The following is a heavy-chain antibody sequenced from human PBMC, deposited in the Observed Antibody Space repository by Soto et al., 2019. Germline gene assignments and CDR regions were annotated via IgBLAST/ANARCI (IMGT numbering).Heavy chain of an antibody. Sequence: SETLSLTCAVSGASFSGSYWSWIRQPPGKGLEWIGYAYYSGTTVYNPSLKSRISISVDTSKKHVSLRLNSVTVADTAVYYCAVWSALTQYYFDSWGHGTLVTVSS. CDR1: GASFSGSY. J-gene: IGHJ4*01. D-gene: IGHD3-3*01. CDR2: AYYSGTT. CDR3: AVWSALTQYYFDS. V-gene: IGHV4-59*13.